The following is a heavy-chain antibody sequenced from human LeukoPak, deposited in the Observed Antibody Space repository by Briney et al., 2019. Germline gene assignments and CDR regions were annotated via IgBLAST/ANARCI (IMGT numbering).Heavy chain of an antibody. Sequence: ASVKVSCKASGYRFTTYGISWLRQAPGQGLVWMGWVSANSGETNYAQNFRDRVTLTTDTSTSTAYIELRSLTSDDTAVYYCARDWESDARTITDRWGQGTLVTVSS. CDR3: ARDWESDARTITDR. V-gene: IGHV1-18*01. D-gene: IGHD5-12*01. J-gene: IGHJ5*02. CDR2: VSANSGET. CDR1: GYRFTTYG.